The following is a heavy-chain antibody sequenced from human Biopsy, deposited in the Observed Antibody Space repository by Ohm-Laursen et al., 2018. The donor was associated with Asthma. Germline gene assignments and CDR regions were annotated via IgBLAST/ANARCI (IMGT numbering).Heavy chain of an antibody. J-gene: IGHJ5*02. CDR3: ARDRYGDYVGWFDP. D-gene: IGHD4-17*01. Sequence: SLRLSCTASGFTFGDYWMSWVRQVPGKGLEWVANIKHDGTEKNHVDSLKGRSTISRDNAKNSLYLQMNSLRAEDTAVYYCARDRYGDYVGWFDPWGQGTLVTVSS. CDR1: GFTFGDYW. CDR2: IKHDGTEK. V-gene: IGHV3-7*01.